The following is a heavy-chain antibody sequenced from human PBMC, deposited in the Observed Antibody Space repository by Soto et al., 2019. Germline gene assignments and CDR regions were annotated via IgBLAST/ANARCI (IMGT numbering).Heavy chain of an antibody. CDR2: IYETGST. J-gene: IGHJ6*02. CDR3: VRQGIGPLHGLVDV. D-gene: IGHD3-10*01. CDR1: SDPTSTHN. V-gene: IGHV4-59*08. Sequence: QVQLQESGPGMVKPSETLSLTCTVSSDPTSTHNWGWIRQTPGKGLEWIGYIYETGSTSYNPSLNSRVTIALDRSTNQLSLKLSSATAADTAMYHCVRQGIGPLHGLVDVWGRGPTVTVSS.